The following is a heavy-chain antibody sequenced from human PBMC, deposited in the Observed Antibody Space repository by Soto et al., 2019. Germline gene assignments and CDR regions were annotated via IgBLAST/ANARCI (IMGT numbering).Heavy chain of an antibody. V-gene: IGHV1-18*01. J-gene: IGHJ4*02. CDR2: ISAYNGNT. Sequence: ASVKVSCKASGYTFPNYGINWVRQAPGQGLEWMGWISAYNGNTNYAQKLQGRVTMTTDTSTSTAYMELRSLRSDDTAVYYCARNYYDILTGFDSWGQGTLVTVSS. CDR1: GYTFPNYG. CDR3: ARNYYDILTGFDS. D-gene: IGHD3-9*01.